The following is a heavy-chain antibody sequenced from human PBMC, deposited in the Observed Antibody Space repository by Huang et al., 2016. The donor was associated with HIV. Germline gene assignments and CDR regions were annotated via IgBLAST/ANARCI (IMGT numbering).Heavy chain of an antibody. CDR1: GFNFNNYD. Sequence: QVQLVQSGAEVKKPGASVKVSCKASGFNFNNYDFNWVRQASGQGLEWMGWMNPNSGNTGYATKFQGRVTITRNTSITTAYMELRSLRSEDTAVYYCARARGFLYDSTGYYSRYYFDSWGQGTLVTISS. D-gene: IGHD3-22*01. CDR3: ARARGFLYDSTGYYSRYYFDS. J-gene: IGHJ4*02. V-gene: IGHV1-8*03. CDR2: MNPNSGNT.